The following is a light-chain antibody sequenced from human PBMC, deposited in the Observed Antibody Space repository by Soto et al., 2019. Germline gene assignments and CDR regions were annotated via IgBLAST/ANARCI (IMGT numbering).Light chain of an antibody. Sequence: EIMLTQSPATLSLSPGERATLSCRASQSVSSSYLAWYQQKPGQAPRLLIYGASSRATGIPDRFSGSGSGTDFPLTINRLEPEDFAVYYCQQYGSSITFGQGTRLENK. CDR2: GAS. CDR3: QQYGSSIT. V-gene: IGKV3-20*01. J-gene: IGKJ5*01. CDR1: QSVSSSY.